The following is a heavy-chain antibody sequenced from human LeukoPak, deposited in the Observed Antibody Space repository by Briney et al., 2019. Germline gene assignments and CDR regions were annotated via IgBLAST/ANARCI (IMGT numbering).Heavy chain of an antibody. CDR3: AKEGYSSSWYRGSGLYYFDY. CDR1: GFTFSSYD. V-gene: IGHV3-30*18. Sequence: PGGSLRLSCAASGFTFSSYDMHWVRQAPGKGLEWVAVISYDGSNKYYADSVKGRFTISRDNSKDTLYLQMNSLRAEDTAVYYCAKEGYSSSWYRGSGLYYFDYWGQGTLVTVSS. CDR2: ISYDGSNK. D-gene: IGHD6-13*01. J-gene: IGHJ4*02.